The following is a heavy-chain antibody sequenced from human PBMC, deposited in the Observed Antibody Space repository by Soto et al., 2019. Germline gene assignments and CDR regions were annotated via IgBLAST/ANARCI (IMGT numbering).Heavy chain of an antibody. V-gene: IGHV1-18*01. CDR1: GYTFTSYG. D-gene: IGHD2-15*01. Sequence: ASVKVSCKASGYTFTSYGISWGRQAPGQGLEGMGGIIANNGNTNYAQKFQGRVTMTTDTSTSTAYMELSSLRSEDTAVYYCARGPPYGVYCSGGSRYSPWFDPWGQATLVTVSS. J-gene: IGHJ5*02. CDR2: IIANNGNT. CDR3: ARGPPYGVYCSGGSRYSPWFDP.